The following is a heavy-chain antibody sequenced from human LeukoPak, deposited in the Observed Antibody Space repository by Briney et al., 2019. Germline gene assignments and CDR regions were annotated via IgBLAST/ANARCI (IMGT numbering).Heavy chain of an antibody. J-gene: IGHJ5*02. D-gene: IGHD3-16*01. CDR2: INPNSGGT. CDR3: ARVGVGLNCFDP. Sequence: ASVKVSCKASGYTFTGYYMHWVRQAPGQGLEWMGWINPNSGGTNYAQKFQGRVTMTRDTSISTAYMELSRLRSDATAVYYCARVGVGLNCFDPWGQGTLVTVSS. CDR1: GYTFTGYY. V-gene: IGHV1-2*02.